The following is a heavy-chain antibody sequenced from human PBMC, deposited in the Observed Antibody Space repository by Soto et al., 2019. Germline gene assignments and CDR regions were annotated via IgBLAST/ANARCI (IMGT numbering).Heavy chain of an antibody. CDR1: GGSISSGDYY. J-gene: IGHJ6*02. V-gene: IGHV4-30-4*01. CDR2: IFYSGST. Sequence: SETLSLTCTVSGGSISSGDYYWSWIRQPPGKGLEWIGYIFYSGSTYYNPSLKRRVSISVDTSKNQFSLKVTSVTAADTAVYYCARDHYGDYGYGMDVWGQGTTVTVTS. D-gene: IGHD4-17*01. CDR3: ARDHYGDYGYGMDV.